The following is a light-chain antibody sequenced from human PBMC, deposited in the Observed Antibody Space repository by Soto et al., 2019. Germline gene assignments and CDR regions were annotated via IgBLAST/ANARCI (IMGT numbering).Light chain of an antibody. CDR3: QQYNSYSWP. Sequence: DIQMTQSPSTLSASVGDRVTITCRASQSISSWLAWYQQKPGKAPKLLISKASSLESGVPSRFSGSGSGTEFTLTISRLQPDDFATYYCQQYNSYSWPVGQGTKVEIK. J-gene: IGKJ1*01. V-gene: IGKV1-5*03. CDR2: KAS. CDR1: QSISSW.